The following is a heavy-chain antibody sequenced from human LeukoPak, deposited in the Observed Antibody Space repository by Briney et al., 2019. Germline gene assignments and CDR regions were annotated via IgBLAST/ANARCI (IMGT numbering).Heavy chain of an antibody. V-gene: IGHV1-8*03. CDR3: ARGRYCSSTSCYTFDY. D-gene: IGHD2-2*02. CDR1: GYTFTSYD. Sequence: GASVKVSCKASGYTFTSYDINWVRQATGQGLEWMGWMNPNSGNTGYAQKFQGRVTITRNTSISTAYMELSSLRSGDTAVYYCARGRYCSSTSCYTFDYWGQGTLVTVSS. J-gene: IGHJ4*02. CDR2: MNPNSGNT.